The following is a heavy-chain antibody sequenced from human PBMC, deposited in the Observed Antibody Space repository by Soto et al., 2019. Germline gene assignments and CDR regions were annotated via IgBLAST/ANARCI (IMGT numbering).Heavy chain of an antibody. CDR2: IYYSGST. CDR3: ARQTRDIVATILYFDY. Sequence: QLLESGPGLVKPSETLSLTCTVSGGSISSSSYYWGWIRQPPGKGLEWIGSIYYSGSTYYNPSLKSRVTISVDTSKNQFSLKLSSVTAADTAVYYCARQTRDIVATILYFDYWGQGTLVTVSS. J-gene: IGHJ4*02. CDR1: GGSISSSSYY. V-gene: IGHV4-39*01. D-gene: IGHD5-12*01.